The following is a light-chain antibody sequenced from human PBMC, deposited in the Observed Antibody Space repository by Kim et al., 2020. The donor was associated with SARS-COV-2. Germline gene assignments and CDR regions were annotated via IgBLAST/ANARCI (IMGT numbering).Light chain of an antibody. V-gene: IGKV4-1*01. CDR2: WAS. CDR1: QSVLYSSNNKNY. Sequence: DIVTTQSPDSLAVSLGERATINCKSSQSVLYSSNNKNYLAWYQQKPGQPPKLLIYWASTRESGVPDRFSGSGSGTDFTLTISSLQAEDVAVYYCQQYYSTPNTFGQGTKLEI. J-gene: IGKJ2*01. CDR3: QQYYSTPNT.